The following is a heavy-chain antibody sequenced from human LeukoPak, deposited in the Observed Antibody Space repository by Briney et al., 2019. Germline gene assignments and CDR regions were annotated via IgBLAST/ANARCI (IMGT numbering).Heavy chain of an antibody. Sequence: GGSLRLSCTVSGFNFNAAWMSWVRLAPGKGLQWVGRLKSRGGGETADYSAPVKGRFTVSRDDSQNTLYLQMNSLRAEDTAVYYCAREYSDSGSGHDAFDIWGQGTMVTVSS. D-gene: IGHD1-26*01. CDR2: LKSRGGGETA. J-gene: IGHJ3*02. CDR3: AREYSDSGSGHDAFDI. CDR1: GFNFNAAW. V-gene: IGHV3-15*01.